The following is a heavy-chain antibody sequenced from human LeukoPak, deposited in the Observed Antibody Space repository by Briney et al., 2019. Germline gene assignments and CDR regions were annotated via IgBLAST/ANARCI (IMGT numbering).Heavy chain of an antibody. Sequence: GGSLRLSCAASGFTFSSYSMNWVRQAPGKGLEWVSSISSSSSYIYYADSVKGRFTISRDNAKNSLYLQMNSLRAEDTAAYYCARTHYGSGSYEPPFDYWGQGTLVTVSS. CDR2: ISSSSSYI. CDR1: GFTFSSYS. J-gene: IGHJ4*02. V-gene: IGHV3-21*01. D-gene: IGHD3-10*01. CDR3: ARTHYGSGSYEPPFDY.